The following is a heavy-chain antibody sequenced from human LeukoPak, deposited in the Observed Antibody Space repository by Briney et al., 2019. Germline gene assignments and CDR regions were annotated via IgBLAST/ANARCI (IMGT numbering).Heavy chain of an antibody. CDR3: ARDRLVGATTPLY. D-gene: IGHD1-26*01. J-gene: IGHJ4*02. V-gene: IGHV3-21*01. CDR1: GFTFSSYS. CDR2: ISSSSSVI. Sequence: GGSLRLSCAASGFTFSSYSMNWVRQAPGKGLEWVSSISSSSSVIYYADSVKGRFTISRDNAKNSLYLQMNSLRAEDTAVYYCARDRLVGATTPLYWGQGTLVTVSP.